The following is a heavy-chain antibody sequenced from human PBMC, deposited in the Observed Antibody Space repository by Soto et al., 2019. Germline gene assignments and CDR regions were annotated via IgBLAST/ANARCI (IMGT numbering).Heavy chain of an antibody. CDR1: GGPISSSSYY. V-gene: IGHV4-39*01. D-gene: IGHD2-21*02. J-gene: IGHJ4*02. CDR2: IYYSGST. Sequence: PSETLCLPCTVSGGPISSSSYYWGWIRQPPGKGLEWIGSIYYSGSTYYNPSLKSRVTISVDTSKNQFSLKLSSVTAADTAVYYCARLVPFVGLGVTDYWGQGTLVTVSS. CDR3: ARLVPFVGLGVTDY.